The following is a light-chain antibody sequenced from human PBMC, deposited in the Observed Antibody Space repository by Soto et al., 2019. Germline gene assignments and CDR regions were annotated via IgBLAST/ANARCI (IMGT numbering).Light chain of an antibody. CDR2: DVS. Sequence: QSVLTQPASVSGSPGQSITISCTGTSSDVGGYNDVSWYQQHPGKAPKLMIYDVSNRPSGVSNRFSGSKSGNTASLTISGLQAEDEADYYCFSYTSSSTHVFGTGTKVTV. CDR1: SSDVGGYND. V-gene: IGLV2-14*01. J-gene: IGLJ1*01. CDR3: FSYTSSSTHV.